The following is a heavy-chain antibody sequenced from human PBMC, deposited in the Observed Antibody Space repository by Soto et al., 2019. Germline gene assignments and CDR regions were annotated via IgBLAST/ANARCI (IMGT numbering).Heavy chain of an antibody. Sequence: QVQLVQSGAEVKKPGASVRVSCKASGYRFTNYYIHWVRQAPGQGLEWMGGIIPVLGTPNYAQKFQARLTVTADASTTTVHMELSSLRSDDTAVYYCASSAGLDHLLNYYGLNVWGQGTTVTVSS. CDR1: GYRFTNYY. V-gene: IGHV1-69*01. CDR2: IIPVLGTP. D-gene: IGHD6-13*01. J-gene: IGHJ6*02. CDR3: ASSAGLDHLLNYYGLNV.